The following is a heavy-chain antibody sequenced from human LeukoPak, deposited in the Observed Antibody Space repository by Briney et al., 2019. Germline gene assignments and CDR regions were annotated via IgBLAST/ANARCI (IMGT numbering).Heavy chain of an antibody. V-gene: IGHV4-30-2*01. D-gene: IGHD1-1*01. CDR3: ATGRHWTDFDI. J-gene: IGHJ3*02. Sequence: PSETLSLTCTVSGGSISSGGYYWSWIRQPPGKGLEWIGYIYHSGSTYYNPSLKSRVTISVDRSKNQFSLKLSSVTAADTAVYYCATGRHWTDFDIWGQGTMVTVSS. CDR1: GGSISSGGYY. CDR2: IYHSGST.